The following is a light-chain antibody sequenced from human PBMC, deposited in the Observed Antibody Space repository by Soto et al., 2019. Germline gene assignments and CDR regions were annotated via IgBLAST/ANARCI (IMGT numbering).Light chain of an antibody. J-gene: IGKJ5*01. V-gene: IGKV3-11*01. CDR2: DAS. CDR3: QQRSNWPIN. Sequence: EIVLTQSPGTLSLSPVERATLSCRASESIRTYLAWYQQKPGQAPRLLIYDASTRATGIPARFSGSGSGTDFTLTIGSLEPEDFAIYYCQQRSNWPINFGQGTRLEIK. CDR1: ESIRTY.